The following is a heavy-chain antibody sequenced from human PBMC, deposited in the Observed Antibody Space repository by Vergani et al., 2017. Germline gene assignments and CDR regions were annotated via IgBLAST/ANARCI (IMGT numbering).Heavy chain of an antibody. V-gene: IGHV4-39*01. Sequence: QMQLQESGPGLVKAWETLSLTCTVSGNSIISRSYYWGWIRQPPGKGQEWIGSIYNSGNGDSSSSLKRRVTISADTSKNQFSLRLTSVTAADTAVYYCASGKYYSDSTSHFRGRYFDVWGRGTLVTVPS. CDR3: ASGKYYSDSTSHFRGRYFDV. CDR2: IYNSGNG. D-gene: IGHD3-16*01. J-gene: IGHJ2*01. CDR1: GNSIISRSYY.